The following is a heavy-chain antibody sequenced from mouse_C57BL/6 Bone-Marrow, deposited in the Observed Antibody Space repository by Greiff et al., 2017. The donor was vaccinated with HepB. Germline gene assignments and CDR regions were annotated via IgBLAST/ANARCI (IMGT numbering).Heavy chain of an antibody. CDR3: ARRGITTVDWYFDV. D-gene: IGHD1-1*01. J-gene: IGHJ1*03. Sequence: EVMLVESGGGLVQPGGSLKLSCAASGFTFSDYGMAWVRQAPRKGPEWVAFISNLAYSIYYADTVTGRFTISRENAKNTLYLEMSSLRSEDTAMYYCARRGITTVDWYFDVWGTGTTVTVSS. CDR1: GFTFSDYG. CDR2: ISNLAYSI. V-gene: IGHV5-15*01.